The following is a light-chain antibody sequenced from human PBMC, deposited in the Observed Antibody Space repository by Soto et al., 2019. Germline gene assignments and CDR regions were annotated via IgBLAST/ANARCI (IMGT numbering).Light chain of an antibody. J-gene: IGKJ2*01. CDR3: QQHSDWPPFT. CDR2: AAS. CDR1: QSVSNK. Sequence: EIVMTQSPATLYVSPGERVTLSCRASQSVSNKLIWYQQKPGQAPRLLIYAASTRLTGVPARFSGSGSGTEFTLPISSLQSEDFAVYYCQQHSDWPPFTFGQGTKLEIK. V-gene: IGKV3-15*01.